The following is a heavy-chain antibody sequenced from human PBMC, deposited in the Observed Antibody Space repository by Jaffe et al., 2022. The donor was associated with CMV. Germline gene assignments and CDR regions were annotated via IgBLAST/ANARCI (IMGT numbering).Heavy chain of an antibody. Sequence: EVQLVESGGGLVQPGGSLRLSCAGSGFTFRSYDMHWVRQATGKGLEWVSGIGTTGDADYPGSVKGRFTISRDNAKNSLYLQMNSLRAGDTAVYYCVRALFDYGGNYYFDSWGQGTLVTVSS. CDR2: IGTTGDA. V-gene: IGHV3-13*01. D-gene: IGHD4-17*01. CDR1: GFTFRSYD. J-gene: IGHJ4*02. CDR3: VRALFDYGGNYYFDS.